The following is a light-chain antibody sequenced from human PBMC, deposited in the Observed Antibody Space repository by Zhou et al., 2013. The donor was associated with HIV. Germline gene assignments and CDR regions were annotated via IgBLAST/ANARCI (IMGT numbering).Light chain of an antibody. J-gene: IGKJ4*01. CDR3: QQYDNLPLT. Sequence: DIQMTQSPSSLSASVGDRVTITCQASQDISNYLNWYQQKPGKAPKLLIYDASNLETGVPSRFSGSGSGTDFTFTISSLQPEDIATYYCQQYDNLPLTFGGGTEGG. CDR1: QDISNY. CDR2: DAS. V-gene: IGKV1-33*01.